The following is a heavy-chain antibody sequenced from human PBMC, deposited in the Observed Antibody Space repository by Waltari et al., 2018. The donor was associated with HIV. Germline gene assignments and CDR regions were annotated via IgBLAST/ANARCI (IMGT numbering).Heavy chain of an antibody. CDR3: ARQGYYYDSSGYYTGAFDI. CDR2: IYYSGST. Sequence: QLQLQESGPGLVKPSETLSLTCTVSGGSISSSSHYWGWIRQPPGKGLEWIGSIYYSGSTYYNPSLKIRVTISVDTSKNQFSLKLSSVTAADTAVYYCARQGYYYDSSGYYTGAFDIWGQGTVVTVSS. V-gene: IGHV4-39*01. D-gene: IGHD3-22*01. CDR1: GGSISSSSHY. J-gene: IGHJ3*02.